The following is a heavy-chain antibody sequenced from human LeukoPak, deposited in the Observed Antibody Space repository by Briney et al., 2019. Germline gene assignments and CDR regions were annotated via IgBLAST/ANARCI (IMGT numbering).Heavy chain of an antibody. CDR3: ASLSSPEYYYDSSGYYLFDY. V-gene: IGHV4-34*01. Sequence: SETLSLTCAVYGGSFSGYYWSWIRQPPGNGLEWIGEINHSGSTNYNPSLKSRVTISVDTSKNQFSLKLSSVTAADTAVYYCASLSSPEYYYDSSGYYLFDYWGQGTLVTVSS. CDR2: INHSGST. D-gene: IGHD3-22*01. J-gene: IGHJ4*02. CDR1: GGSFSGYY.